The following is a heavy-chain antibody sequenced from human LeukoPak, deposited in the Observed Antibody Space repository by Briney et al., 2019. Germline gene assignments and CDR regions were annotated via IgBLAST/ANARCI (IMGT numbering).Heavy chain of an antibody. CDR1: GYTFTGYY. Sequence: ASVKVSCKASGYTFTGYYMHWVRQAPGQGLEWMGWINPNRGGKNYAQKFQGRVTMTRDTSISTAYMELSRLRSDDTAVYYCARVWGIAVAGSLTPTLGALDYWGQGTLVTVSS. J-gene: IGHJ4*02. CDR2: INPNRGGK. CDR3: ARVWGIAVAGSLTPTLGALDY. V-gene: IGHV1-2*02. D-gene: IGHD6-19*01.